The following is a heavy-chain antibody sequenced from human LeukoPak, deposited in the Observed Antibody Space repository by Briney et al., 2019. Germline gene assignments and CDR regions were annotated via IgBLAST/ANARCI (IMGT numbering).Heavy chain of an antibody. CDR3: AKEGGGTLVRRKYYFDY. J-gene: IGHJ4*02. CDR2: IGGSSVGT. V-gene: IGHV3-23*01. D-gene: IGHD6-6*01. Sequence: GGSLRLSCAASGFTFSSYAMSWVRQAPGKGLEWVSVIGGSSVGTYYADSVKGRFTISRDNSKNTLYLQMNSLRAEDTAVYFCAKEGGGTLVRRKYYFDYWGQGTLVTVSS. CDR1: GFTFSSYA.